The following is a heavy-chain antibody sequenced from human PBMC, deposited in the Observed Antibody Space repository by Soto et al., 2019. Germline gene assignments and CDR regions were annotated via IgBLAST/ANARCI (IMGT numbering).Heavy chain of an antibody. J-gene: IGHJ4*02. CDR2: IKQDGSEK. D-gene: IGHD5-12*01. Sequence: EVQLVESGGGLVQPGGSLRLSCAASGFTFSSYWMSWVRQAPGKGLEWVANIKQDGSEKYYVDSVKGRFTISRDNAKNSLYLQMQSLRAEDTAVYYCARASGYSGYDLGPYWGQGTLVTVSS. CDR1: GFTFSSYW. V-gene: IGHV3-7*01. CDR3: ARASGYSGYDLGPY.